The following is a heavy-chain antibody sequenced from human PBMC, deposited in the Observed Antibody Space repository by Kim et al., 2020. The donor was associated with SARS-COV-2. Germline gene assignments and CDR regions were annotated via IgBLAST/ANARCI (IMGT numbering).Heavy chain of an antibody. CDR3: ANGLLRYFDSEPPYGMDV. V-gene: IGHV3-30*18. D-gene: IGHD3-9*01. CDR1: GFTFSSYG. J-gene: IGHJ6*02. CDR2: ISYDGSNK. Sequence: GGSLRLSCAASGFTFSSYGMHWVRQAPGKGLEWVAVISYDGSNKYYADSVKGRFTISRDNSKNTLYLQMNSLRAEDTAVYYCANGLLRYFDSEPPYGMDVWGQGTTVTVSS.